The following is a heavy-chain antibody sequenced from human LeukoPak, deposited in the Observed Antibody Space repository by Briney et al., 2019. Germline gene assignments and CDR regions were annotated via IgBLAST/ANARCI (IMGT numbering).Heavy chain of an antibody. D-gene: IGHD3-10*01. J-gene: IGHJ4*02. CDR1: GFTFSSYA. CDR3: AKDSYYYGSGTAGGYFDY. CDR2: ISGSGGST. Sequence: GGSLRLSCAASGFTFSSYAMSWVRQAPGKGLEWVSAISGSGGSTYYADSVKGRFTISRDNSKNTLYLQMNSLRAEDTAVYYCAKDSYYYGSGTAGGYFDYWGQGTLVTVSS. V-gene: IGHV3-23*01.